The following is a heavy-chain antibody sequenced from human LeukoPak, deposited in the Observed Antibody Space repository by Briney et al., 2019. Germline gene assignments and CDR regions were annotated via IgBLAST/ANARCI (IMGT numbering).Heavy chain of an antibody. CDR3: AAAVNTGRAEHY. CDR1: GFTFSSYA. Sequence: GGSLRLSCAASGFTFSSYAMTWVRQAPGKGLEWVSSIDNGGTDTYYEDSVKGRFTISRDNSKNTLFLHINSLSVEDTAVYYCAAAVNTGRAEHYWGQGTLVTVSS. J-gene: IGHJ4*02. V-gene: IGHV3-23*03. D-gene: IGHD4-17*01. CDR2: IDNGGTDT.